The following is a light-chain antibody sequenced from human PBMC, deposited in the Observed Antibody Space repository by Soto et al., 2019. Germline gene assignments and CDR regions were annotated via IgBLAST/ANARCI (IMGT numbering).Light chain of an antibody. CDR2: GAS. CDR1: QTVSSN. CDR3: QQYNNWPIT. J-gene: IGKJ5*01. V-gene: IGKV3-15*01. Sequence: EIVMTQSPATLSVSPGERATLSCRASQTVSSNLAWYQQKPGQAPRRLIYGASTRATGIPARFSGSGSGTEFTLTISSLPSEDFEVYYCQQYNNWPITFGQGTRLEIK.